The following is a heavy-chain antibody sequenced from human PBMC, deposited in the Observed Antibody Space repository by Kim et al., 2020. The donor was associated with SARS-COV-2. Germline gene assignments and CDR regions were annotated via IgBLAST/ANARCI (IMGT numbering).Heavy chain of an antibody. J-gene: IGHJ3*02. CDR2: TYYSGST. CDR3: ARDPGLNGLTRTFDI. CDR1: GGSISSYY. Sequence: SETLSLTCTVSGGSISSYYWSWIRQPPGKGLEWIGYTYYSGSTNYNPSLKSRVTISVDTSKNQFSLKLSSVTAADTAVYYCARDPGLNGLTRTFDIWGQGTMVTVSS. D-gene: IGHD1-1*01. V-gene: IGHV4-59*01.